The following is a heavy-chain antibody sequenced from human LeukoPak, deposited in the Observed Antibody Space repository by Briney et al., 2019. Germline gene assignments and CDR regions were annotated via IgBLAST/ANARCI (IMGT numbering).Heavy chain of an antibody. V-gene: IGHV3-11*01. D-gene: IGHD5-18*01. CDR1: GFTFSDYY. CDR3: ASSIQLWPSFYYGMDV. J-gene: IGHJ6*02. Sequence: GGSLRLSCAASGFTFSDYYMSWIRQAPGKGLEWVSYISSSGSTIYYADSVKGRFTISRDNAKNSLYLQMNSLRAEDTAVYYCASSIQLWPSFYYGMDVWGQGTTVTVSS. CDR2: ISSSGSTI.